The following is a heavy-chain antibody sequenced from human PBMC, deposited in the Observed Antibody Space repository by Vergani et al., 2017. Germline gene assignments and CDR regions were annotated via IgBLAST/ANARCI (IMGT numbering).Heavy chain of an antibody. CDR2: ISSSSSTI. CDR3: ARGDYYDSSGYYYYFDY. D-gene: IGHD3-22*01. J-gene: IGHJ4*02. V-gene: IGHV3-48*01. CDR1: GFTFSSYS. Sequence: EVQLVESGGGLVQPGGSLRLSCAASGFTFSSYSMNWVRQAPGKGLEWVSYISSSSSTIYYADSVKGRFTISRDNAKNSLYLQMNSLRAEDTAVYYCARGDYYDSSGYYYYFDYWGQGTLVTVSS.